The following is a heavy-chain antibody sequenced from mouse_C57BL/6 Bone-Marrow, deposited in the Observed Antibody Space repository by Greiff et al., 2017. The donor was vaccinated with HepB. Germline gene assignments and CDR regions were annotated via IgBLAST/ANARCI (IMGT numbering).Heavy chain of an antibody. J-gene: IGHJ4*01. CDR3: AKKGEILASGGAMDY. D-gene: IGHD6-1*01. CDR1: GFSLTSYG. V-gene: IGHV2-5*01. CDR2: IWRGGST. Sequence: QVHVKQSGPGLVQPSQSLSITCTVSGFSLTSYGVHWVRQSPGKGLEWLGVIWRGGSTDYNAAFMSRLSITKDNSKSQVFFKMNSLQADDTAIYYCAKKGEILASGGAMDYWGQGTSVTVSS.